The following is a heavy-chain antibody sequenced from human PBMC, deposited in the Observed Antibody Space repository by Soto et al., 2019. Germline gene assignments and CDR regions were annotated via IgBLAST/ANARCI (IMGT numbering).Heavy chain of an antibody. Sequence: SETLSLTCAVSGDSINSTDWWNWVRQSPGKGLEWIGGIYYSGNTYYNPSLKSRVSISIDTSRNQFSLKLTSVTAADTGVYYCASSSPFHYWGPGILVTVSS. CDR3: ASSSPFHY. D-gene: IGHD6-6*01. V-gene: IGHV4-4*02. CDR2: IYYSGNT. CDR1: GDSINSTDW. J-gene: IGHJ4*02.